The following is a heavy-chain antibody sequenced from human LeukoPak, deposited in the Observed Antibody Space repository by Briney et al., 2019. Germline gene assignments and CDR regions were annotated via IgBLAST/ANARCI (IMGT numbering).Heavy chain of an antibody. CDR2: INHSGST. CDR3: AREVAVAGTPCSRWFDP. J-gene: IGHJ5*02. V-gene: IGHV4-34*01. Sequence: PSETLSLTCAVYGGSFSGYYWSWIRQPPGKGLEWIGEINHSGSTNYNPSLKSRVTISVDTSKNQFSLKLSSVTAADTAVYYCAREVAVAGTPCSRWFDPWGQGTLVTVSS. CDR1: GGSFSGYY. D-gene: IGHD6-19*01.